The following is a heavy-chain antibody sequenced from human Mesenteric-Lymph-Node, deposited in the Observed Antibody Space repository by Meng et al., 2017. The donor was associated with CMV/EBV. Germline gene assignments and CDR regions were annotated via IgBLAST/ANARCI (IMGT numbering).Heavy chain of an antibody. D-gene: IGHD3-10*01. CDR3: ARVFARGELNFDY. CDR2: IPYDGSNI. J-gene: IGHJ4*02. Sequence: GESLKISCAASGFTFSSYAMHWVRQAPGRGLEWVAVIPYDGSNIHYADFVKGRFTISRDNSKNAMHLQMNSLRVEDTAVYYCARVFARGELNFDYWGQGTLVTVSS. V-gene: IGHV3-30*04. CDR1: GFTFSSYA.